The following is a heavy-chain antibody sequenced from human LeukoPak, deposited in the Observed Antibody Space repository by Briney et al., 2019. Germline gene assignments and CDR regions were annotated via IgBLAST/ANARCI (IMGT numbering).Heavy chain of an antibody. CDR2: FDPEDGET. CDR3: ATDQGLYGPEGGYYYYYGMDV. V-gene: IGHV1-24*01. J-gene: IGHJ6*02. CDR1: GYTLTELS. Sequence: ASVKVSCKVSGYTLTELSMHWVRQAPGKGLEWMGGFDPEDGETIYAQKFQGRVTMTEDTSTDTAYMELSSLRSEDTAVYYCATDQGLYGPEGGYYYYYGMDVWGQGTTVTVSS. D-gene: IGHD6-25*01.